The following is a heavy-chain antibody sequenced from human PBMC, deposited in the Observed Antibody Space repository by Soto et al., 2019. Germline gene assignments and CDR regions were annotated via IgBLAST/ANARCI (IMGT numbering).Heavy chain of an antibody. CDR2: IIPILGIA. CDR3: ARGPYGSGSYRADV. Sequence: QVQLVQSGAEVKKPGSSVKVSCKASGGTFRSYTISWVRQAPGQGLEWMGRIIPILGIANYAQKFQGRVTITADKSTSTAYMELSSLRSEDTAVYYCARGPYGSGSYRADVWGQGTTVTVSS. V-gene: IGHV1-69*02. J-gene: IGHJ6*02. CDR1: GGTFRSYT. D-gene: IGHD3-10*01.